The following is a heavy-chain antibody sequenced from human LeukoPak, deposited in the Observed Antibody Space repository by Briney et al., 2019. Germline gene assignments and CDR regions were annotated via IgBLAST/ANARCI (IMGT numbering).Heavy chain of an antibody. CDR3: ARTYYDTSGFYFDF. V-gene: IGHV4-4*07. J-gene: IGHJ4*02. CDR1: GXSINSYY. CDR2: IYISGST. Sequence: SETLSLTCTVSGXSINSYYWSWIRQPAGKGREWIGHIYISGSTNYNPSLKSRVTMSVDTSKNQFSLKLSSVTAADTAVYYCARTYYDTSGFYFDFWGQGILVTVSS. D-gene: IGHD3-22*01.